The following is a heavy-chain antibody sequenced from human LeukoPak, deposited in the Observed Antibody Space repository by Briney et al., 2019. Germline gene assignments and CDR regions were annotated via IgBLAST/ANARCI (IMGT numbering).Heavy chain of an antibody. CDR1: GGSISNYY. J-gene: IGHJ6*02. CDR3: ARGNPPYYDFWSGEYYYYYGMDV. CDR2: INHSGST. Sequence: PSETLSLTCTVSGGSISNYYWSWIRRPPGKGLEWIGEINHSGSTNYNPSLKSRVTISVDTSKNQFSLKLSSVTAADTAVYYCARGNPPYYDFWSGEYYYYYGMDVWGQGTTVTVSS. V-gene: IGHV4-34*01. D-gene: IGHD3-3*01.